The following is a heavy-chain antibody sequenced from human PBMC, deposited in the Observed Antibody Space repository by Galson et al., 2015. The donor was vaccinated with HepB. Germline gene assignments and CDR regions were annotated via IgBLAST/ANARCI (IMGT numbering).Heavy chain of an antibody. Sequence: SLRLSCAASGFTFSSYAIHWVRQAPGKGLEWVAVISFDGSNKDYADSMRGRFTISRDNSKNSLLLQMNSLRLEDTALYFCARGTRGNPLLIDYWGQGTLVTVSS. CDR3: ARGTRGNPLLIDY. CDR2: ISFDGSNK. V-gene: IGHV3-30*04. J-gene: IGHJ4*02. D-gene: IGHD3-16*01. CDR1: GFTFSSYA.